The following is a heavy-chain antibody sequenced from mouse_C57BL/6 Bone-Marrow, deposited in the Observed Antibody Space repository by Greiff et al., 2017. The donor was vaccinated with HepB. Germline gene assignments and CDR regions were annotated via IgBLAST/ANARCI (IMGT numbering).Heavy chain of an antibody. Sequence: QVQLKQPGAELVKPGASVKVSCKASGYTFTSYWMHWVKQRPGQGLEWIGRIHPSDSDTNYNQKFKGKATLTVDKSSSTAYMQLSSLTSEDSAVYYCAIEDYGSSFYAMDYWGQGTSVTVSS. CDR2: IHPSDSDT. CDR1: GYTFTSYW. V-gene: IGHV1-74*01. J-gene: IGHJ4*01. CDR3: AIEDYGSSFYAMDY. D-gene: IGHD1-1*01.